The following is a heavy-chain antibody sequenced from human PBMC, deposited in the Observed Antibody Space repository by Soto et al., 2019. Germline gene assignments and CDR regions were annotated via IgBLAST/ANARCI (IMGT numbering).Heavy chain of an antibody. J-gene: IGHJ4*02. CDR2: IKPVFGSP. V-gene: IGHV1-69*01. Sequence: QVQLVQSGAEVKKPGSSVKVSCKTSGDTFSSYGINWVRLAPGQVLEWMGGIKPVFGSPVYARKFEGRLTMTADESTSTAYMQLSSLKSEDTSVYYCAKAGGHCSSTSCVDFWGQGTLITVSS. D-gene: IGHD2-2*01. CDR3: AKAGGHCSSTSCVDF. CDR1: GDTFSSYG.